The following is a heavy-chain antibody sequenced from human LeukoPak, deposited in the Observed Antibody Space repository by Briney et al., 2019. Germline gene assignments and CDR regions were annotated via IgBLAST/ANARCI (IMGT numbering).Heavy chain of an antibody. CDR2: IYYSGST. J-gene: IGHJ3*02. D-gene: IGHD2-15*01. CDR1: GGSISSSSYY. Sequence: SETLSLTCTVSGGSISSSSYYWGWIRHPPGKGLEWIGSIYYSGSTYYNPTLKSRVTISVDTSKSQFSLKLSSVTAADTAMYYCASLPRYCSGGTCRDTFDIWGQGTMVTVSS. V-gene: IGHV4-39*01. CDR3: ASLPRYCSGGTCRDTFDI.